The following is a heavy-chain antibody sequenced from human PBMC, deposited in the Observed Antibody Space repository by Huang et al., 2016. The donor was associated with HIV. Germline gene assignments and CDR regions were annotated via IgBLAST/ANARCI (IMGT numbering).Heavy chain of an antibody. Sequence: VESGGRLVQPGGSIRLSCVGSTFGFGAYWMSWVRQSPGKGVDWVANIKQDESEKYYVDSVKGRFNIARDNAKKVLFLEMNNVRVEDTATYYCATKTAAMDIWGQGTTVTVS. V-gene: IGHV3-7*01. CDR2: IKQDESEK. CDR3: ATKTAAMDI. CDR1: TFGFGAYW. D-gene: IGHD1-7*01. J-gene: IGHJ6*02.